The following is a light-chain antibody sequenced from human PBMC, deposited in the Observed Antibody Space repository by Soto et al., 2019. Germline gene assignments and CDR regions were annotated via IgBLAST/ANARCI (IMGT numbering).Light chain of an antibody. Sequence: EIVLTQSPGTLSLSPGETATLSCRARQTVRSTYLAWYQQKPGQAPRLLIYGASTRATGIPDRFSGSGSGTDFTLTISRLEPEEFAVYYCQQFGTSPPVTFGGGTKGE. CDR3: QQFGTSPPVT. V-gene: IGKV3-20*01. CDR1: QTVRSTY. J-gene: IGKJ4*01. CDR2: GAS.